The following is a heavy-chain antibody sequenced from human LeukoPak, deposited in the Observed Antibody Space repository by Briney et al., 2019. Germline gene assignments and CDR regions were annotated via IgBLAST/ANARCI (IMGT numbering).Heavy chain of an antibody. CDR1: GFTFVDYA. Sequence: PGRSLRLSCAASGFTFVDYAMHWVRQAPGKGLEWVAVISYDGSNKYYADPVKGRFTISRDNSKSTLYLQMNSLRAEDTAVYYCAREACPYRLCYYDSSGYSLNYYFDYWGQGTLVTVSS. D-gene: IGHD3-22*01. CDR2: ISYDGSNK. J-gene: IGHJ4*02. CDR3: AREACPYRLCYYDSSGYSLNYYFDY. V-gene: IGHV3-30-3*01.